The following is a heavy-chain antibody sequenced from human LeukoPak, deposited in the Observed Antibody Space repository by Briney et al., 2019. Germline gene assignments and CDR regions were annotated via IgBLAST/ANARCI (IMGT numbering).Heavy chain of an antibody. J-gene: IGHJ5*02. CDR3: ARDGYYYDSSGPFDP. CDR2: ISAYNGNT. D-gene: IGHD3-22*01. Sequence: GASVKVSCKASGYTFTSYGISWVRQAPGQGLEWMGWISAYNGNTNYAQKLQGRVTMTTDTSTSTAYMELRSLRSEDTAVYYCARDGYYYDSSGPFDPWGQGTLVTVSS. CDR1: GYTFTSYG. V-gene: IGHV1-18*01.